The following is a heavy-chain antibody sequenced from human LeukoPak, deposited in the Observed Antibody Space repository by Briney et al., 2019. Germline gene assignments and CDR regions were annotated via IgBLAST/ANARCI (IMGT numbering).Heavy chain of an antibody. Sequence: SETLSLTCTVSGYSISSGYYWGWIRQPPGKGLEWIGSIYHSGSTYYNPSLKSRVAISVDTSKSQFSLKLSSVTAADTALYYCVRYPPSYYYYMDVWGKGTTVTVSS. CDR3: VRYPPSYYYYMDV. J-gene: IGHJ6*03. CDR2: IYHSGST. CDR1: GYSISSGYY. V-gene: IGHV4-38-2*02.